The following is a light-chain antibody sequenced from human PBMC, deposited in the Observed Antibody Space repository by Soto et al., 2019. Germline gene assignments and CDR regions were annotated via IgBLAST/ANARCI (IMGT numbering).Light chain of an antibody. CDR3: QQRSKMPLT. CDR2: DAS. CDR1: QSVRNY. J-gene: IGKJ1*01. V-gene: IGKV3-11*01. Sequence: EIVLTQSPATLSLSPGETATLSCRASQSVRNYLAWYQQKPGQAPRLLIYDASNRATSIPARFSGTGSETDFTLTISSLEPEDFAIYYCQQRSKMPLTFGHGTKVDIK.